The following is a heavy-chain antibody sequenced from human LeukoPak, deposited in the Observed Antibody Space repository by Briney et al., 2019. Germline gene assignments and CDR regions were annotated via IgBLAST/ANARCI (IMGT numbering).Heavy chain of an antibody. V-gene: IGHV3-21*01. CDR2: ITSDSRYI. CDR3: ARDPPVPYYYGSGGYFDY. Sequence: PGGSLRLSCAASGFTFSSYSMNWVRQAPGKGLEWVSSITSDSRYIFYADSVEGRFTISRDNAKNSLYLQMNSLRAEDTAVYYCARDPPVPYYYGSGGYFDYWGQGTLVTVSS. CDR1: GFTFSSYS. D-gene: IGHD3-10*01. J-gene: IGHJ4*02.